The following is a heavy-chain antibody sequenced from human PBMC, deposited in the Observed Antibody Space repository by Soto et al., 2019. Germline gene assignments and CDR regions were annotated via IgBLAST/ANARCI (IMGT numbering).Heavy chain of an antibody. J-gene: IGHJ4*02. CDR2: ISAYNGNT. Sequence: GASVKVSCKASGYTFTSYGISWVRQAPGQGLEWMGWISAYNGNTNYAQKLQGRVTMTTDTSASTAYMELSSLRSEDTAVYYCARMAAAGDFDYWGQGTLVTVSS. D-gene: IGHD6-13*01. V-gene: IGHV1-18*01. CDR3: ARMAAAGDFDY. CDR1: GYTFTSYG.